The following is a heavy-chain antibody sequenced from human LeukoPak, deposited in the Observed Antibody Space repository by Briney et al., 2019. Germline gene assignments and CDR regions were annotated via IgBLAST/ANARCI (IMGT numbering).Heavy chain of an antibody. CDR2: IWYDGTNK. Sequence: GRSLRLSCAATGFSFSSYGMHWVRQAPGKGLEWVAVIWYDGTNKYYADSVKGRFTISRDNSKNTLYLQMNSLRAEDTAVYYCARDQRGFSYSKYYFDYWGQGTLVTVSS. CDR3: ARDQRGFSYSKYYFDY. V-gene: IGHV3-33*01. CDR1: GFSFSSYG. D-gene: IGHD5-18*01. J-gene: IGHJ4*02.